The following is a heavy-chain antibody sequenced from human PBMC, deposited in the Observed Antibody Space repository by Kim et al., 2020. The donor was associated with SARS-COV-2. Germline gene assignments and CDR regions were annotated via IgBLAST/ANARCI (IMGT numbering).Heavy chain of an antibody. CDR2: ISGSGGSK. CDR3: AKGLKFFDY. J-gene: IGHJ4*02. V-gene: IGHV3-23*01. CDR1: GFTFSSYA. Sequence: GGSLRLSCAASGFTFSSYAMSWVRQAPGKGLEWVSAISGSGGSKYYADSVKGRFTISRDTSKNTLYLQMNNLRAEDTAVYYCAKGLKFFDYWGQGTLVTVSS.